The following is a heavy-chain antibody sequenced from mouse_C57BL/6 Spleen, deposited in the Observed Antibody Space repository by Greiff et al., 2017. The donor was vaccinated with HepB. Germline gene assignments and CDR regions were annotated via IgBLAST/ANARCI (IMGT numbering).Heavy chain of an antibody. CDR3: ARSWDGDYYAMDY. D-gene: IGHD4-1*01. V-gene: IGHV1-42*01. CDR2: INPSTGGT. J-gene: IGHJ4*01. Sequence: EVMLVESGPELVKPGASVKISCKASGYSFTGYYMNWVKQSPEKSLEWIGEINPSTGGTTYNQKFKAKATLTVDKSSSTAYMQLKSLTSEDSAVYYCARSWDGDYYAMDYWGQGTSVTVSS. CDR1: GYSFTGYY.